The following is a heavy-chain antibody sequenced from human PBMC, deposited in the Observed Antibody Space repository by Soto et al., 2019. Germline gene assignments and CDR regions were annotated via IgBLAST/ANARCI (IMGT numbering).Heavy chain of an antibody. Sequence: GGSLRLSCAASGFTFSNYWMSWVRQAPGKGLEWVANIKQDGSERYYVDSVKGRFTISRDDAKDTVSLQMNSLRADDTAVYFCSREFVVRGRALGKDLWGHGTQVTVCS. D-gene: IGHD3-10*01. CDR2: IKQDGSER. V-gene: IGHV3-7*01. CDR3: SREFVVRGRALGKDL. CDR1: GFTFSNYW. J-gene: IGHJ5*02.